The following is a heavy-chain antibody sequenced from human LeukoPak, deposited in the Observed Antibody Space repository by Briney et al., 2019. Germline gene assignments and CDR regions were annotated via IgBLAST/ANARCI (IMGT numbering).Heavy chain of an antibody. CDR1: GYTFTHYW. CDR2: DYAHDSET. Sequence: GQSLKISCKASGYTFTHYWIGWVRQKFGSGLEWMGIDYAHDSETNARPSYQSHTTIADESTINAANLEWSRREDSDTGIYYAAGHSDVIGAMWGQGTLVTVSS. CDR3: AGHSDVIGAM. D-gene: IGHD3-16*02. V-gene: IGHV5-51*01. J-gene: IGHJ4*02.